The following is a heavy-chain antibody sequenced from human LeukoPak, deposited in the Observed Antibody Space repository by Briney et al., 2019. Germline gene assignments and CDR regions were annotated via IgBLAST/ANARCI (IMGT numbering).Heavy chain of an antibody. J-gene: IGHJ4*02. Sequence: GGSLRLSCAAAGFTFSSYEMNWVRQAPGKGLEWVSYISSSGSTIYYADSVKGRFAISRDNAKNSLYLQMNSLRAEDTAVYYCARDWKGIDYWGQGTLVTVSS. CDR3: ARDWKGIDY. CDR1: GFTFSSYE. CDR2: ISSSGSTI. D-gene: IGHD1-1*01. V-gene: IGHV3-48*03.